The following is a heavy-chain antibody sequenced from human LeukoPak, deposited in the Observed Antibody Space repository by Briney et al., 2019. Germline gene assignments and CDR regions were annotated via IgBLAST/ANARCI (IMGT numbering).Heavy chain of an antibody. D-gene: IGHD6-13*01. V-gene: IGHV4-59*01. CDR3: ARDQYSSSWFSPGWFDP. CDR2: IYYSGST. CDR1: GGSISSYY. Sequence: SETLSLTCTVSGGSISSYYWSWIRQPPGKGLEWVGYIYYSGSTNYNPSLKSRVTISVDTSRNQFSLKLSSVTAADTAVYYCARDQYSSSWFSPGWFDPWGQGTLVTVSS. J-gene: IGHJ5*02.